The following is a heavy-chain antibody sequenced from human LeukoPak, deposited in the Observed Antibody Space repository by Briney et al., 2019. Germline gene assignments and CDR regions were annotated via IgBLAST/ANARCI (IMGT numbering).Heavy chain of an antibody. J-gene: IGHJ5*02. D-gene: IGHD3-10*01. CDR3: ARGTTELWFGELLSPAYGWFDP. V-gene: IGHV4-38-2*02. Sequence: SETLSLTCTVSGGSISSYYWGWIRQPPGKGLEWIGSIYHSGSTYYNPSLKSRVTISVDTSKNQFSLKLSSVTAADTAVYYCARGTTELWFGELLSPAYGWFDPWGQGTLVTVSS. CDR1: GGSISSYY. CDR2: IYHSGST.